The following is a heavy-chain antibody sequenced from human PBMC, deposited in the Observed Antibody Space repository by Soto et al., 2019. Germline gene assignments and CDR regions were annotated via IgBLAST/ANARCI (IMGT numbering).Heavy chain of an antibody. CDR3: AKGDTGYYYYGMDV. CDR2: ISGSGGST. D-gene: IGHD2-2*02. V-gene: IGHV3-23*01. CDR1: GFTFSSYA. Sequence: EVQLLESGGGLVQPGGSLRLSCAASGFTFSSYAMSWVRQAPGKGLEWVSAISGSGGSTYYADSVKGRFTISRDNSKNTLYLQMNCLRAEDTAVYYCAKGDTGYYYYGMDVWGQGTTVTVSS. J-gene: IGHJ6*02.